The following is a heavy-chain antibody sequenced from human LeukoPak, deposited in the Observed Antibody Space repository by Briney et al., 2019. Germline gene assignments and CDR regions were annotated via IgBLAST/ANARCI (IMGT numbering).Heavy chain of an antibody. J-gene: IGHJ4*02. CDR1: GFTFSSYW. CDR3: AAVWTTVTLELQDY. D-gene: IGHD4-11*01. Sequence: GGSLRLSCAASGFTFSSYWMSWVRQAPGKGLEWVANIKQDGSEKYYVDSVKGRFTISRDNAKNSLYLQMNSLRAEDTAVYYCAAVWTTVTLELQDYWGQGTLVTVPS. V-gene: IGHV3-7*01. CDR2: IKQDGSEK.